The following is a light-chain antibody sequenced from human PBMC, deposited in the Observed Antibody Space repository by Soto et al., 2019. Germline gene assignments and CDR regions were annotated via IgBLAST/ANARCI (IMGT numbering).Light chain of an antibody. CDR2: DAS. V-gene: IGKV1D-13*01. J-gene: IGKJ4*01. Sequence: AIQLTQSPSFLSASVGDGVTITCRASQGVRNAVAWYQQKPGTPPTLLIYDASKLDNGVPSRFSGSGSGTDFTLTISRLQPEDFATYYCQQFDHYPLTFGGGTKVQIK. CDR3: QQFDHYPLT. CDR1: QGVRNA.